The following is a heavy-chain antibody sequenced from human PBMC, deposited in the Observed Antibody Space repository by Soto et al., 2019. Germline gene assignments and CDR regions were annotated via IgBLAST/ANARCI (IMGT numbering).Heavy chain of an antibody. V-gene: IGHV1-69*06. CDR1: GGTFSSYA. Sequence: SVKVSCKASGGTFSSYAISWVRQAPGQGLEWMGGINPIFGTPHYAQKYQGRVTITADTFTNTAYMELTRPTSDDTAVYFCAREGRHFDYWGQGTLVTVSS. J-gene: IGHJ4*02. CDR3: AREGRHFDY. CDR2: INPIFGTP.